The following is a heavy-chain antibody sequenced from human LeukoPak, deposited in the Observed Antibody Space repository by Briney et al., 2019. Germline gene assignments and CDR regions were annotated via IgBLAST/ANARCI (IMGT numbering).Heavy chain of an antibody. CDR2: ISWNSGSI. J-gene: IGHJ4*02. D-gene: IGHD1-26*01. CDR3: AKDRSSGSYPRGNEY. Sequence: GGSLRLSCAASGFTFDDYAMHWVRQAPGKGLEWVSGISWNSGSIGYADSVKGRFTISRDNSNNTLYLQMNSLRAEDTAVYYCAKDRSSGSYPRGNEYWGRGTLVTVSS. CDR1: GFTFDDYA. V-gene: IGHV3-9*01.